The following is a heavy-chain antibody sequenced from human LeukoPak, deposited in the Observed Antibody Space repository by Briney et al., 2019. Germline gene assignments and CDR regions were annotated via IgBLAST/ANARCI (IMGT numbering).Heavy chain of an antibody. CDR1: GFTFSSYS. CDR2: ISSSSSTI. V-gene: IGHV3-48*04. CDR3: ARVSGGYDLKPFDY. Sequence: GGSLRLSCAASGFTFSSYSMNWVRQAPGKGLGWVSYISSSSSTIYYADSVKGRFTISRDNAKNSLYLQMNSLRAEDTAVYYCARVSGGYDLKPFDYWGQGTLVTVSS. J-gene: IGHJ4*02. D-gene: IGHD5-12*01.